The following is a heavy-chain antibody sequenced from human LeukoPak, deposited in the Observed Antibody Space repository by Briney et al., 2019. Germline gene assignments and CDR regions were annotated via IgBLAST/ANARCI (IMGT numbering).Heavy chain of an antibody. J-gene: IGHJ3*02. V-gene: IGHV1-18*01. D-gene: IGHD3-3*01. CDR3: ARDYHPRYYDFWSGSGDAFDI. CDR2: ISAYNGNT. CDR1: GYTFTSYG. Sequence: ASVKVSCKASGYTFTSYGISWVRQAPGQGLEWMGWISAYNGNTNYAQKLQGRVTMTTDTSTSTAYMELRSLRSDDTAVYYCARDYHPRYYDFWSGSGDAFDIWGQGTMVTVSS.